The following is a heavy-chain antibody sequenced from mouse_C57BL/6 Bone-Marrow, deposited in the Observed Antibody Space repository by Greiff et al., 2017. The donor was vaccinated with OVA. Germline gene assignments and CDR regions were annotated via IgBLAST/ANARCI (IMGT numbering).Heavy chain of an antibody. J-gene: IGHJ1*03. CDR1: GYTFTSYW. CDR2: IHPNSGST. CDR3: ARRWDVEVDWYFDV. D-gene: IGHD4-1*01. Sequence: QVQLKQSGAELVKPGASVKLSCKASGYTFTSYWMHWVKQRPGQGLEWIGMIHPNSGSTNYNEKFKSKATLTVDKSSSTAYMQLSSLTSEDSAVYYCARRWDVEVDWYFDVWGTGTTVTVSS. V-gene: IGHV1-64*01.